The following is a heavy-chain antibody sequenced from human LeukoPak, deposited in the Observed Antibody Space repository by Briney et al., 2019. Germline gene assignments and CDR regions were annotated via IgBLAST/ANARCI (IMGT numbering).Heavy chain of an antibody. CDR2: ISSSGSTI. CDR1: GFTFSSYA. V-gene: IGHV3-48*01. CDR3: ARDATTEIGTVYMDV. D-gene: IGHD1-1*01. Sequence: GGSLRLSCAASGFTFSSYAMHWVRQAPGKGLEWVSYISSSGSTIYYADSVKGRFTISRDNAKNSLYLQMNSLRAEDTALYFCARDATTEIGTVYMDVWGKGTTVTISS. J-gene: IGHJ6*03.